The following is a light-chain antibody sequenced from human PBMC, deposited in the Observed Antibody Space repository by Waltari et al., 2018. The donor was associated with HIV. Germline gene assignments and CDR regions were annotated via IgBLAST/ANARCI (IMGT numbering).Light chain of an antibody. Sequence: DIVMTQSPDSLVVSLGERATINCKSSQSVLHSSNRNKHLAWYQQKPGLPPKLLIYWAPSRGSGVPGRFSGSGSGADFTLTNSSLQAEDGAVYYCQQYFSNPRTFGQGTKVEIQ. J-gene: IGKJ1*01. V-gene: IGKV4-1*01. CDR3: QQYFSNPRT. CDR2: WAP. CDR1: QSVLHSSNRNKH.